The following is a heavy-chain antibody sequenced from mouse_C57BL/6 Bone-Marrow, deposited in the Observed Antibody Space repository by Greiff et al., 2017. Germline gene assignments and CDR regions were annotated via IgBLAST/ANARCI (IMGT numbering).Heavy chain of an antibody. CDR3: ARGLYYDGSSYCAY. CDR2: ISDGGSYT. J-gene: IGHJ3*01. V-gene: IGHV5-4*03. CDR1: GFTFSSYA. Sequence: EVKLVESGGGLVKPGGSLKLSCAASGFTFSSYAMSWVRQTPEKRLEWVATISDGGSYTYYPDNVKGRFTISRDNAKNNLYLQMSHLKSEDTAMYYCARGLYYDGSSYCAYWGQGTLVTVSA. D-gene: IGHD1-1*01.